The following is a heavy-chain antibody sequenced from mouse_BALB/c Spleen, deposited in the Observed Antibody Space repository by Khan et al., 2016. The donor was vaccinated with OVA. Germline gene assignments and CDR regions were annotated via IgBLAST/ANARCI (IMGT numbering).Heavy chain of an antibody. CDR1: GYSITSGYG. CDR2: ISYSGRT. J-gene: IGHJ2*01. D-gene: IGHD1-2*01. V-gene: IGHV3-2*02. Sequence: EVQLVESGPGLVKPSQSLSLTCTVTGYSITSGYGWNWIRQFPGNKLEWMGNISYSGRTNYNPFLKSRISITRDTSKNPFFLQLNSVTAEDTASYYCARTARIKYWGQGTTLTVSS. CDR3: ARTARIKY.